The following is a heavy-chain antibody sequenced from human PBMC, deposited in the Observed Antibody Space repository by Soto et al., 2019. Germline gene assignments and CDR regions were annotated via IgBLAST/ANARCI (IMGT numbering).Heavy chain of an antibody. CDR1: GGTFSSYT. Sequence: QVQLVQSGAEVKKPGSSVKVSCKASGGTFSSYTISWVRQAPGHGLEWMGRIIPILGIANYAQKFQAKVTITADKTRSTAYTELSSVRTEDTAVYYCARALSQGSSWSDWGFEYWGKGTLVTVSS. V-gene: IGHV1-69*02. J-gene: IGHJ4*02. CDR2: IIPILGIA. D-gene: IGHD6-13*01. CDR3: ARALSQGSSWSDWGFEY.